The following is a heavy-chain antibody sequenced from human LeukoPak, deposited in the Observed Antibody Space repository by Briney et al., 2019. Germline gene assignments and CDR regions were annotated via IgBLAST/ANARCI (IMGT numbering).Heavy chain of an antibody. CDR3: ARGIVVVPAATRRDYYMDV. V-gene: IGHV1-8*03. Sequence: GASVKVSCKASGYTFTSYDINWVRQATGQGLEWMGWMNPNSGNTGYAQKFQGRVTITRNTSISTAHMELSSLRSEDTAVYYCARGIVVVPAATRRDYYMDVWGKGTTVTVFS. J-gene: IGHJ6*03. D-gene: IGHD2-2*01. CDR1: GYTFTSYD. CDR2: MNPNSGNT.